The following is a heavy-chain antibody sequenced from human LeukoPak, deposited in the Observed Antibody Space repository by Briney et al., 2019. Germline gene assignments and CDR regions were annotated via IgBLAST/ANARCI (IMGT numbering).Heavy chain of an antibody. Sequence: PSETLSLTCAVYGGSFSGYYWSWIRQPPGKGLEWIGEINHSGSTNYNPSLKSRVAISVDTSKNQFSLKLSSVTAADTAVYYCARGGFGGVIVDPFDYWGQGTLVTVSS. D-gene: IGHD3-16*02. V-gene: IGHV4-34*01. J-gene: IGHJ4*02. CDR1: GGSFSGYY. CDR3: ARGGFGGVIVDPFDY. CDR2: INHSGST.